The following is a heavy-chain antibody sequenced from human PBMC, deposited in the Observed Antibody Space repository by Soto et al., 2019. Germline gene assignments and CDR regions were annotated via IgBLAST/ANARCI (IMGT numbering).Heavy chain of an antibody. CDR1: GFSFSSYA. CDR2: ISARGGSS. V-gene: IGHV3-23*01. Sequence: VQLLESGGGLVQPGGSLRLSCAASGFSFSSYAMVWVRQAPGKGLEWVSVISARGGSSYFADSVKGRFTISRDNSKNVLSLGMNSLRAEDTAIYFCAKGSIEYSAAVDNWGQGTLVLVSS. CDR3: AKGSIEYSAAVDN. D-gene: IGHD5-12*01. J-gene: IGHJ4*02.